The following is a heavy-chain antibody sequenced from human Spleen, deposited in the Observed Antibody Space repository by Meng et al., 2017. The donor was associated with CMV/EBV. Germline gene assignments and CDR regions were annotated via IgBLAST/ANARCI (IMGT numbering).Heavy chain of an antibody. J-gene: IGHJ4*02. CDR1: TLRSYA. Sequence: TLRSYACSWVRQAPGQGLEWMGGIIPMVDVANYAQKFQGRVAITADKSTNTVYMELSSLQSEDTAIYYCARAGYYSDSSGFYYAFESWGQGTLVTVSS. D-gene: IGHD3-22*01. V-gene: IGHV1-69*10. CDR2: IIPMVDVA. CDR3: ARAGYYSDSSGFYYAFES.